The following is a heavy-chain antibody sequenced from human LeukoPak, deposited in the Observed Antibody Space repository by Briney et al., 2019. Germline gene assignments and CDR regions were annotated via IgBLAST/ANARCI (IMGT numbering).Heavy chain of an antibody. CDR3: TTVSSSGRYYYYYYMDV. CDR2: IKSKTDGGTT. V-gene: IGHV3-15*01. CDR1: GFTFSNAW. J-gene: IGHJ6*03. D-gene: IGHD6-19*01. Sequence: GGPLRLSCAASGFTFSNAWMSWVRQAPGKGLEWVGRIKSKTDGGTTDYAAPVKGRFTISRDDSKNTLYLQMNGLKTEDTALYYCTTVSSSGRYYYYYYMDVWGRGTTVTISS.